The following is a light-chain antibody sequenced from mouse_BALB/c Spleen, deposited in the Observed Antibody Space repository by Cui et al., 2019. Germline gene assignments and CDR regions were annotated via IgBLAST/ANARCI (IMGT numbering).Light chain of an antibody. J-gene: IGKJ1*01. CDR2: STS. CDR1: SSVGY. Sequence: QIVLTQSPAIMSASLGEENTLTCSSSSSVGYMHWYQQKSRTSPKLLIYSTSNLASEVPSRFSGSGSGTFYSLTTSSVEAEDAADYYCHQWSSCPLTFGGGTKLEIK. CDR3: HQWSSCPLT. V-gene: IGKV4-80*01.